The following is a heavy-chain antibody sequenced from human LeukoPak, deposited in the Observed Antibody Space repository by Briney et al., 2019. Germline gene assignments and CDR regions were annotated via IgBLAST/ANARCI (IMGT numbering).Heavy chain of an antibody. CDR2: INPNSGGT. D-gene: IGHD2-15*01. CDR3: ARESCGSCYSRDNWFDP. CDR1: GYTFTGYY. J-gene: IGHJ5*02. V-gene: IGHV1-2*04. Sequence: ASVKVSCKASGYTFTGYYMHWVRQAPGQGLEWMGWINPNSGGTNYAQKFQGWVTMTRDTSISTAYMELSRLRSDDTAVYYCARESCGSCYSRDNWFDPWGQGTLVTVSS.